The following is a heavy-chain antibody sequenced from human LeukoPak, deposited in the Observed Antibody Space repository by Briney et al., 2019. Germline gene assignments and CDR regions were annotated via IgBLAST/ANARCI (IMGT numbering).Heavy chain of an antibody. D-gene: IGHD3-22*01. CDR3: ARARYPDSSGYYYFGY. CDR2: INPSGGST. J-gene: IGHJ4*02. Sequence: ASVKVSXKASGYTFTSYYMHWVRQAPGQGLEWMGIINPSGGSTSYAQKFQGRVTMTRDTSTSTVYMELSSLRSEDTAVYYCARARYPDSSGYYYFGYWGKGTLVTVSS. V-gene: IGHV1-46*01. CDR1: GYTFTSYY.